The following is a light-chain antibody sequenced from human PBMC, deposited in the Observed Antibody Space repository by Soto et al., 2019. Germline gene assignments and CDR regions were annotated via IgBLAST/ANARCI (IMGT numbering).Light chain of an antibody. Sequence: DIQLTQSPSFLSASVGDRVTITCRASQGISSYLAWYQQKPGKAPKLLIYAASTLQSGVPSRFSGSGSGTEFTLTISSLQPEDCANYYWQQINSYPQITFGGGTKVEIK. CDR2: AAS. V-gene: IGKV1-9*01. J-gene: IGKJ4*01. CDR3: QQINSYPQIT. CDR1: QGISSY.